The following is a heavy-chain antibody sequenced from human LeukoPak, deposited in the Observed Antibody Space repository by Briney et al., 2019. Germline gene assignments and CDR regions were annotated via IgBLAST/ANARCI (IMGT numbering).Heavy chain of an antibody. CDR3: ARVYGTHLKKLVLRTDFDY. V-gene: IGHV1-2*02. CDR2: INPHSGGT. D-gene: IGHD4-17*01. CDR1: GYTFTGYC. Sequence: ASVKVSCKASGYTFTGYCIHWVRQAPGQGLEWMGWINPHSGGTNYAQKFQGRVTMTRDTSISTAYMELSRLRSDDTAVYYCARVYGTHLKKLVLRTDFDYWGQGTLVTVSS. J-gene: IGHJ4*02.